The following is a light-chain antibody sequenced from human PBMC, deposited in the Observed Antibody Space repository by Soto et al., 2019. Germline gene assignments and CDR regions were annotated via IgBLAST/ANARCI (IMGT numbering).Light chain of an antibody. Sequence: QSVLTQPRSVSGSPGQSVTISCTGTSSDVGDYNYVSWYQHHPGKAPKLLIYDVTKRPSGVPDRFSASKSGNTASLSISGLRAEDEADYYCCSYVGSFNVVFGGGTKLTVL. V-gene: IGLV2-11*01. J-gene: IGLJ2*01. CDR3: CSYVGSFNVV. CDR2: DVT. CDR1: SSDVGDYNY.